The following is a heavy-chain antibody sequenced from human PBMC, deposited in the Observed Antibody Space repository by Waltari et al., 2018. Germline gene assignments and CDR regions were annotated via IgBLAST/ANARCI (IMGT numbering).Heavy chain of an antibody. Sequence: EVQLLESGGGLAQPGGSLRLSCEAYGFTFRRKDMTGVRPAPGKGRECVSRIYSGGSTNYADSVKGRFTVSRDNSKNTLYLQMSNLRGEDTAVYYCAKGGDTGTYGFFDFWGQGTLVSVSS. CDR3: AKGGDTGTYGFFDF. J-gene: IGHJ4*02. CDR1: GFTFRRKD. V-gene: IGHV3-23*03. CDR2: IYSGGST. D-gene: IGHD1-1*01.